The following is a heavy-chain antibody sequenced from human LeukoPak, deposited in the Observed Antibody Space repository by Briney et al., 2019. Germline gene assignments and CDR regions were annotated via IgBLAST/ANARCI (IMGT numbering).Heavy chain of an antibody. Sequence: GGSLRLSCAASGFIFDDYGMHWVRQAPGKGLEWVSGISWNSGNIGYADSVKGRFTISRDNAKKSLHNSLRAEDTALYYCVKDINSVFITAAAVHWGQGTLVTVSS. J-gene: IGHJ4*02. CDR1: GFIFDDYG. V-gene: IGHV3-9*01. CDR3: VKDINSVFITAAAVH. D-gene: IGHD6-13*01. CDR2: ISWNSGNI.